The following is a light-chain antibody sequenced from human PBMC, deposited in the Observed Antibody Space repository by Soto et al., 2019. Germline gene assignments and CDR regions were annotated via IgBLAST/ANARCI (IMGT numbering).Light chain of an antibody. V-gene: IGLV2-14*01. Sequence: QSALTQPRSVSGSPGQSVTISCTGTSSDVGTYNYVSWYQQHPGKAPKFVVYEVSDRPSGVSDRFSGSKSGNTASLTISGLQAEDEADYYCSSYTTSSTLVFGGGTQLTVL. CDR1: SSDVGTYNY. J-gene: IGLJ2*01. CDR2: EVS. CDR3: SSYTTSSTLV.